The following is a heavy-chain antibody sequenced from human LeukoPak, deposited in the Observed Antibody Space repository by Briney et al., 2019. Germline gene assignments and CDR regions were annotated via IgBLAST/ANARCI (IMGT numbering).Heavy chain of an antibody. CDR1: GYTFTSYA. D-gene: IGHD4-17*01. V-gene: IGHV7-4-1*02. CDR2: INTNTGNP. J-gene: IGHJ4*02. Sequence: ASVKVSCKASGYTFTSYAMNWVRQAPGQGLEWMGWINTNTGNPTYAQGFTGRFVFSLDTSVSTAYLQISSLKAEDTAVYYCAREPDDYGDHRGDYWGQGTLVTVSS. CDR3: AREPDDYGDHRGDY.